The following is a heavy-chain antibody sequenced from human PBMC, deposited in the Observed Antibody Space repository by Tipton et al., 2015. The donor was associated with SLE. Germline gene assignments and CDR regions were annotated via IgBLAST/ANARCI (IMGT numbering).Heavy chain of an antibody. D-gene: IGHD5-18*01. CDR2: IFYSGST. V-gene: IGHV4-31*02. CDR1: GESINTGGYY. J-gene: IGHJ5*02. CDR3: ARLHGYSYGLNWFDP. Sequence: SGESINTGGYYWSWIRQHPGKGLEWIGYIFYSGSTYYSPSLKSRVIISLDTSKNVFSLNLRSVTAADTAVYYCARLHGYSYGLNWFDPWGQGTLISVSS.